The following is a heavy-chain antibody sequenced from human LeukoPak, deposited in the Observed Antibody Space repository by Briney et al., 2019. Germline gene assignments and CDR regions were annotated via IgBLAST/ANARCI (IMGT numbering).Heavy chain of an antibody. D-gene: IGHD3-22*01. J-gene: IGHJ5*02. CDR1: GGSISSYY. V-gene: IGHV4-59*12. CDR2: IYYSGST. CDR3: ARDFDYYDKVDP. Sequence: SETLSLTCTVSGGSISSYYWSWIRQPPGKGLEWIGSIYYSGSTYYNPSLKSRVTISVDTSKNQFSLKLSSVTAADTAVYYCARDFDYYDKVDPWGQGTLVTVSS.